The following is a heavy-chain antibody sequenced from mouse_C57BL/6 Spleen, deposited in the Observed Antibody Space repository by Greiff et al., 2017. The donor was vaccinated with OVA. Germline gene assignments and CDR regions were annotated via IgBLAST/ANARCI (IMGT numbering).Heavy chain of an antibody. CDR2: IYPGSGNT. V-gene: IGHV1-76*01. Sequence: QVQLQQSGAELVRPGASVKLSCKASGYTFTDYYINWVKQRPGQGLEWIARIYPGSGNTYYNEKFKGKATLTAEKSSSTAYMQLSSLTSEDSAVYFCARTDYGSSYGYWGQGTTLTVSS. CDR3: ARTDYGSSYGY. D-gene: IGHD1-1*01. J-gene: IGHJ2*01. CDR1: GYTFTDYY.